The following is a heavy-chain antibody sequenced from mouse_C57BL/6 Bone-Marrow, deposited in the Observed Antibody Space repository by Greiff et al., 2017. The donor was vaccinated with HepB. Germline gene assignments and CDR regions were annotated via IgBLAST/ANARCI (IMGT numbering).Heavy chain of an antibody. J-gene: IGHJ2*01. CDR2: IYWDDDK. CDR3: SRSPYYYGSSYDY. CDR1: GFSLSTSGMG. V-gene: IGHV8-12*01. Sequence: QVQLQQSGPGILQSSQTLSLTCSFSGFSLSTSGMGVSWIRQPSGKGLEWLAHIYWDDDKRYNPSLKSRLTISKDTSRNQVFLKITSVDTADTATYYCSRSPYYYGSSYDYWGQGTTLTVSS. D-gene: IGHD1-1*01.